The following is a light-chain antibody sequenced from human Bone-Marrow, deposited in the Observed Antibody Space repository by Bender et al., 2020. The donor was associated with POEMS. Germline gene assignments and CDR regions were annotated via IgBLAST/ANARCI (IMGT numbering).Light chain of an antibody. CDR3: SAWDDSRSGWV. Sequence: QSVVTQPPSLSEAPRQRVTISCSGSSSNIGNHGVNWYQQLPGEAPKLLIYYDDLLTPGVSDRFSPSKSGTSASLAISELQSEDEALYYCSAWDDSRSGWVFDGGTKLTVL. V-gene: IGLV1-36*01. CDR1: SSNIGNHG. CDR2: YDD. J-gene: IGLJ3*02.